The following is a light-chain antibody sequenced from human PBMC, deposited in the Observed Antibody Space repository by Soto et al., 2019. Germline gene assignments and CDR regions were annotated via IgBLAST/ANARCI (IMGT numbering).Light chain of an antibody. CDR1: QGMSNY. CDR3: QRYNSAPWT. V-gene: IGKV1-27*01. Sequence: DIQMTQSPSSLSASVEDRVTITCRASQGMSNYLAWYQQKPGKVPKLLIYAASTLQSGVPSRLSGSGSGTDFTLTISSLQPEDVATYYCQRYNSAPWTFGQGTKVEIK. J-gene: IGKJ1*01. CDR2: AAS.